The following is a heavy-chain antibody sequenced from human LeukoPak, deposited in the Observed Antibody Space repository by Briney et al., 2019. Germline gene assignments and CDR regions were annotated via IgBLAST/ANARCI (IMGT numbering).Heavy chain of an antibody. CDR2: TYYSGST. Sequence: SETLSLTCTVSGGSISSSSYYWGWIRQPPGKGLEWIGYTYYSGSTNYNPSLKSRVTISVDTSKNQFSLKLSSVTAADTAVYYCARALAAAGHYYYYYMDVWGKGTTVTVSS. CDR3: ARALAAAGHYYYYYMDV. J-gene: IGHJ6*03. V-gene: IGHV4-61*05. CDR1: GGSISSSSYY. D-gene: IGHD6-13*01.